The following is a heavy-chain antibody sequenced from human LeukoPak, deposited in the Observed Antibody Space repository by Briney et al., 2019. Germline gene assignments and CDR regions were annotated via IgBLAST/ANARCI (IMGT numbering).Heavy chain of an antibody. J-gene: IGHJ4*02. D-gene: IGHD5-24*01. CDR1: RFTFRNYG. V-gene: IGHV3-23*01. CDR3: AKDDAWLQYND. Sequence: PGGSLRLSCAASRFTFRNYGMSWVRQAPGKGLEWVSTISGSGVDTYYADSVKGRFTISRDNSKNTLYLQINSLRDEDTAVYYCAKDDAWLQYNDWGQGTLVTVSS. CDR2: ISGSGVDT.